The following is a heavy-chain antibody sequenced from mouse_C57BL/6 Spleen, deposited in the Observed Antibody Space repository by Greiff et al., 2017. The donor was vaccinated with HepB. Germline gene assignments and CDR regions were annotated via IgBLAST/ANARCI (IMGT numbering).Heavy chain of an antibody. D-gene: IGHD1-1*01. Sequence: QVQLQQPGAELVKPGASVKLSCKASGYTFTSYWMHWVKQRPGQGLEWIGMIHPNSGSTNYNEKFKSKATLTVDKSSSTAYMQLSSLTSEDSAVYYCARRYYYGSSGDYAMDYWGQGTSVTVSS. CDR3: ARRYYYGSSGDYAMDY. CDR1: GYTFTSYW. CDR2: IHPNSGST. V-gene: IGHV1-64*01. J-gene: IGHJ4*01.